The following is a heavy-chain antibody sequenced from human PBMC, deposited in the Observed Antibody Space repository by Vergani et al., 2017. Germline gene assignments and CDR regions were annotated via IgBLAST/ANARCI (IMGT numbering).Heavy chain of an antibody. D-gene: IGHD6-25*01. CDR1: GFTFSSYS. Sequence: EVQLVESGGGLVKPGGSLRLSCAASGFTFSSYSMNWVRQAPGKGLDWVSSISSSSSYLYYADSVKGRFTISRDSGENSLFLQMNSLRAEDTAVYYCVGGAAGAQNFDYYSMDVWGHGTTVTVSS. CDR3: VGGAAGAQNFDYYSMDV. V-gene: IGHV3-21*03. J-gene: IGHJ6*02. CDR2: ISSSSSYL.